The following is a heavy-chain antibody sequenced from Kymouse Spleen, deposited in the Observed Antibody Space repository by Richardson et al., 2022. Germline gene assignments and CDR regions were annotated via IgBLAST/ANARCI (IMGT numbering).Heavy chain of an antibody. CDR3: ARTYIFGVVTSWYFDL. CDR1: GFTFSSYS. V-gene: IGHV3-21*03. D-gene: IGHD3-3*01. CDR2: ISSSSSYI. J-gene: IGHJ2*01. Sequence: EVQLVESGGGLVKPGGSLRLSCAASGFTFSSYSMNWVRQAPGKGLEWVSSISSSSSYIYYADSVKGRFTISRDNAKNSLYLQMNSLRAEDTAVYYCARTYIFGVVTSWYFDLWGRGTLVTVSS.